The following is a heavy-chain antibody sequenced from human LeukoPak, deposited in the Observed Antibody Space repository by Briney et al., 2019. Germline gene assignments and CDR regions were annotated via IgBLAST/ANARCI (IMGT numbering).Heavy chain of an antibody. V-gene: IGHV3-21*01. CDR2: IGRSDTYI. J-gene: IGHJ6*04. Sequence: GGSLRLSCVVSGFTFSNYNMNWVRQAPGKGLEWVSSIGRSDTYIYYADSVTGRFTISRDNAKNSLYLQMNSLRAEDTAVYYCAELGITMIGGVWGKGTTVTVSS. D-gene: IGHD3-10*02. CDR3: AELGITMIGGV. CDR1: GFTFSNYN.